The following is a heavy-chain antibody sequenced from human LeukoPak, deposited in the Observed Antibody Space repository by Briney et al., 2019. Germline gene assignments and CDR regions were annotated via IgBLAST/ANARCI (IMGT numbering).Heavy chain of an antibody. Sequence: LRASVKVSCKASGYTFTSYYMHWVRQAPGQGLEWMGIINPSDGSTSYAQKFQGRVTMTRDTSTSTVYMELSSLRSEDTAVYYCSRGDYYYYYMDVWGKGTTVTISS. D-gene: IGHD3-16*01. CDR2: INPSDGST. CDR3: SRGDYYYYYMDV. J-gene: IGHJ6*03. V-gene: IGHV1-46*01. CDR1: GYTFTSYY.